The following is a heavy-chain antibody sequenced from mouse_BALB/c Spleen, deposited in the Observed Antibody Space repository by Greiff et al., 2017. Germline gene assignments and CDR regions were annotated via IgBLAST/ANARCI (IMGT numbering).Heavy chain of an antibody. CDR3: AREGEDYYGSSGFAY. J-gene: IGHJ3*01. D-gene: IGHD1-1*01. V-gene: IGHV1-87*01. CDR1: GYTFTSYW. CDR2: IYPGDGDT. Sequence: QVQLKESGAELARPGASVKLSCKASGYTFTSYWMQWVKQRPGQGLEWIGAIYPGDGDTRYTQKFKGKATLTADKSSSTAYMQLSSLASEDSAVYYCAREGEDYYGSSGFAYWGQGTLVTVSA.